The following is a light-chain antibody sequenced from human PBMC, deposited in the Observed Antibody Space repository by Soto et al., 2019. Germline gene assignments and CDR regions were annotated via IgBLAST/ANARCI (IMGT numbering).Light chain of an antibody. CDR3: SSHTSGSTRV. CDR2: EVT. J-gene: IGLJ1*01. Sequence: QSALTQPASVSGSPGQSIANSCTGTSSDVGGYDYVSWYQQQPDKAPKLMIYEVTKRPSGVSNRFSGSKSGNTASLTISGLQAEDEADYYCSSHTSGSTRVFGTGTKLTVL. V-gene: IGLV2-14*01. CDR1: SSDVGGYDY.